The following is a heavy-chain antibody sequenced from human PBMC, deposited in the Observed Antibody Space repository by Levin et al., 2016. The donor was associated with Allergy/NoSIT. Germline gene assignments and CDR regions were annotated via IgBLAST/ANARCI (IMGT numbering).Heavy chain of an antibody. J-gene: IGHJ6*02. Sequence: SETLSLTCTVSGGSISSSSYYWGWIRQPPGKGLEWIGSIYYSGSTYYNPSLKSRVTISVDTSKNQFSLKLSSVTAADTAVYYCARVGGYCTNGVCYTNYYYYGMDVWGQGTTVTVSS. CDR1: GGSISSSSYY. CDR2: IYYSGST. D-gene: IGHD2-8*01. CDR3: ARVGGYCTNGVCYTNYYYYGMDV. V-gene: IGHV4-39*07.